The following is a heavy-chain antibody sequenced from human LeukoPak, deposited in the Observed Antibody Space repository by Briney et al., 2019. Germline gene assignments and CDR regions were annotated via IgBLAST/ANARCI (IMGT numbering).Heavy chain of an antibody. D-gene: IGHD2-15*01. Sequence: ASAKVSCKASGYTFTSYGISWVRQAPGQGLEWMGWISAYNGNTNYAQKLQGRVTMTTDTSTSTAYMELRSLRSDDTAVYYCARERMGLLPNKPFDYWGQGTLVTVSS. CDR1: GYTFTSYG. J-gene: IGHJ4*02. CDR3: ARERMGLLPNKPFDY. CDR2: ISAYNGNT. V-gene: IGHV1-18*04.